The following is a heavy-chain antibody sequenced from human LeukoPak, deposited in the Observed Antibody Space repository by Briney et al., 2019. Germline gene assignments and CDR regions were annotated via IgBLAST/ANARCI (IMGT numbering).Heavy chain of an antibody. J-gene: IGHJ3*02. CDR1: GFSFSSYA. CDR2: IRASGGST. Sequence: GGSLRLSCAASGFSFSSYAMSWVRQAPGKGLEWVSSIRASGGSTNYADSVKGRFTISRDNSKNTLYLQMNSLRAEDTAVYYCARGKIAARAFDIWGQGTMVTVSS. CDR3: ARGKIAARAFDI. D-gene: IGHD6-6*01. V-gene: IGHV3-23*01.